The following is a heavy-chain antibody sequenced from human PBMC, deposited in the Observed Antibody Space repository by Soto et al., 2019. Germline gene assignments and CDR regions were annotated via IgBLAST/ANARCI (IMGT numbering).Heavy chain of an antibody. CDR1: GGSISSSSYY. J-gene: IGHJ6*02. Sequence: QLQLQESGPGLVKPSETLSLTCTVSGGSISSSSYYWGWIRQPPGKGLEWIGSIYYSGSTYYNPSLKSRVTISVDTSKNQFSLKLSSVTAADTAVYYCARQFGCSSTSCNIVTPYYYYGMDVWGQGTTVTVSS. D-gene: IGHD2-2*02. CDR3: ARQFGCSSTSCNIVTPYYYYGMDV. V-gene: IGHV4-39*01. CDR2: IYYSGST.